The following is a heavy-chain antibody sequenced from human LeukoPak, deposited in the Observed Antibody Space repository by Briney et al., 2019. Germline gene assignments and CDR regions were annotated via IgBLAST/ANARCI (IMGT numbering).Heavy chain of an antibody. CDR3: ARISDCSSTSCPIDY. J-gene: IGHJ4*02. D-gene: IGHD2-2*01. CDR1: GGSISSYY. Sequence: SETLSLTCTVSGGSISSYYWSWIRQPPAKGLEWIGYIYYSGSTNYNPSLKSRVTISEDTSKNQFSLKLSSVTAADTAVYYCARISDCSSTSCPIDYWGQGTLVTVSS. CDR2: IYYSGST. V-gene: IGHV4-59*01.